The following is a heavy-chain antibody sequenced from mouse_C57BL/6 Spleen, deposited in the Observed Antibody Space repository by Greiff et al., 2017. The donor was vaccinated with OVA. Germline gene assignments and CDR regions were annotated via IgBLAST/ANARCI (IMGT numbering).Heavy chain of an antibody. J-gene: IGHJ4*01. CDR2: IYPGDGDT. Sequence: QVQLQQSGPELVKPGASVKISCKASGYAFSSSWMNWVKQRPGKGLEWIGRIYPGDGDTNYNGKFKGKATLTADKSSSTAYMQLSSLTSEDSAVYVCARGNSSGYYAMDYWGQGTSVTVSS. D-gene: IGHD3-2*02. V-gene: IGHV1-82*01. CDR1: GYAFSSSW. CDR3: ARGNSSGYYAMDY.